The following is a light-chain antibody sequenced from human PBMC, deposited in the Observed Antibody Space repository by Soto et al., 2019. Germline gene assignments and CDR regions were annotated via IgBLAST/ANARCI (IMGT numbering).Light chain of an antibody. CDR3: CSYALSRPVV. CDR2: EVS. Sequence: QSALTQPASVSGSPGQSITISCTGSNNNIGNYNLVSWYQQHPGKAPKLMIYEVSERPSGVSSRFSGSKSGNTASLTISGLQAEDEADYYCCSYALSRPVVFGGGTKLTV. J-gene: IGLJ3*02. V-gene: IGLV2-23*02. CDR1: NNNIGNYNL.